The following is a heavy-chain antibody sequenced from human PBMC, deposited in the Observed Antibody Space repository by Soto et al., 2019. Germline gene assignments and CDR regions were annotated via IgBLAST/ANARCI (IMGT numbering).Heavy chain of an antibody. V-gene: IGHV3-33*01. CDR3: ARSLRAPSSGYQNCFDP. CDR2: IWYDGSNK. CDR1: VFTFSSYG. J-gene: IGHJ5*02. D-gene: IGHD3-22*01. Sequence: PVGSLRLSCASSVFTFSSYGMHCVRQAPGKGLEWVAVIWYDGSNKYYADSVKGRFTISRDNSKNTLYLQMNSLRAEDTAVYYCARSLRAPSSGYQNCFDPWGQGTLVTVSS.